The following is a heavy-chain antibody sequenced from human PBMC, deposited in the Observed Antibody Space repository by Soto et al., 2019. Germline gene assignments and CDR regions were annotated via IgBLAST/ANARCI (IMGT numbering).Heavy chain of an antibody. CDR3: AKAYESYYYYYYGLNV. V-gene: IGHV3-30*18. D-gene: IGHD1-26*01. J-gene: IGHJ6*02. CDR2: ISYDGSGK. CDR1: GFTFSSYG. Sequence: GGSLRLSCAASGFTFSSYGIHWVRQAPGKGLEWVAVISYDGSGKYYADSVKGRFTISRDNSKNTLFLQMNSLRAEDTAVYYCAKAYESYYYYYYGLNVWGQGTTVTVSS.